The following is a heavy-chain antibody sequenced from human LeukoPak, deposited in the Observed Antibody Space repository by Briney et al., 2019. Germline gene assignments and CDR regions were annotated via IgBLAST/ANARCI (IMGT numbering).Heavy chain of an antibody. CDR2: IYTSGST. Sequence: SETLSLTCTVSGGSISSGSYYWSWIRQPAGKGLEWIGRIYTSGSTNYNPSLKSRVTISVDTSKNQFSLKLSSVTAADTAVYYCARGYCSSTSCYTGYNWFGPWGQGTLVTVSS. CDR3: ARGYCSSTSCYTGYNWFGP. V-gene: IGHV4-61*02. CDR1: GGSISSGSYY. D-gene: IGHD2-2*02. J-gene: IGHJ5*02.